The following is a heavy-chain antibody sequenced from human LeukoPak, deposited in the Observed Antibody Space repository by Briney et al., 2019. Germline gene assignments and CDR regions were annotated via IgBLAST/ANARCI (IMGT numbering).Heavy chain of an antibody. CDR3: ARRIVVVTPSQGFDY. J-gene: IGHJ4*02. CDR2: INAGNGNT. Sequence: GASVKVSCKTSGYTFTSYAIHWVRQAPGHRLEWMGWINAGNGNTKYSQKFQGRVTITRDTSASTAYMELSSLRSEDTAVYYCARRIVVVTPSQGFDYWGQGTPVTVSS. CDR1: GYTFTSYA. V-gene: IGHV1-3*01. D-gene: IGHD2-21*02.